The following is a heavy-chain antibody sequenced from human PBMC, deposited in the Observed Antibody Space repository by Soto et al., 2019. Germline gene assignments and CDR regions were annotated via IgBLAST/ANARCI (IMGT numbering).Heavy chain of an antibody. J-gene: IGHJ4*02. D-gene: IGHD1-26*01. Sequence: PGGPLRLSSAAFGFPFSSYGMHWVRQAPGKGLEWVAVIRYVGSNTYYADSVKGRFTISRDNSKNTLYLQMNSLRAEDTAVYYCAKAVGADNFDYWGQGTLVTVSS. CDR1: GFPFSSYG. V-gene: IGHV3-33*08. CDR3: AKAVGADNFDY. CDR2: IRYVGSNT.